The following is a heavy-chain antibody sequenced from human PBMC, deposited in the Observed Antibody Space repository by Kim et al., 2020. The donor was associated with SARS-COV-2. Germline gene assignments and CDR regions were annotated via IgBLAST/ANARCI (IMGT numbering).Heavy chain of an antibody. D-gene: IGHD3-22*01. CDR1: GFTFSSYA. Sequence: GGSLRLSCAASGFTFSSYAMSWVRQAPGKGLEWVSAISGSGGSTYYADSVKGRFTISRDNSKNTLYLQMNSLRAEDTAVYYCAKGGPLSDSSGYYWLRTQGDYYYYGMDVWGQGTTVTVSS. CDR2: ISGSGGST. J-gene: IGHJ6*02. CDR3: AKGGPLSDSSGYYWLRTQGDYYYYGMDV. V-gene: IGHV3-23*01.